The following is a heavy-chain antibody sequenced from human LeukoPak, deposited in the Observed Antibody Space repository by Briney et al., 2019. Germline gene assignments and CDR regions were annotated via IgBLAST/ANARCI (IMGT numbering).Heavy chain of an antibody. CDR1: GFTFRTYE. V-gene: IGHV3-48*03. Sequence: GGSLRLSCAASGFTFRTYERDWVRQAPGKGLEWVSYISTTGNTVYYADSVKGRFTISRDNAKNSLYLQMNSLRAEDTAVYYCARKSSGWTTFDYWGQGTLVTVSS. CDR3: ARKSSGWTTFDY. CDR2: ISTTGNTV. J-gene: IGHJ4*02. D-gene: IGHD6-19*01.